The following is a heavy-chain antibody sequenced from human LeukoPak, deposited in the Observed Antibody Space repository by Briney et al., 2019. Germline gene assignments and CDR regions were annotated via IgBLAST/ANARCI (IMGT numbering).Heavy chain of an antibody. CDR1: GGSINTPNYY. CDR2: IFYSGGT. Sequence: PSETLSLTCTVSGGSINTPNYYWGWIRQTPGKGLEWIGNIFYSGGTYYSPSLTSRVTISLDTSRNQFSLKLNSVTAADTAVYYCAKSNGYGLVGIWGQGTVVTVSS. V-gene: IGHV4-39*07. J-gene: IGHJ3*02. D-gene: IGHD3-10*01. CDR3: AKSNGYGLVGI.